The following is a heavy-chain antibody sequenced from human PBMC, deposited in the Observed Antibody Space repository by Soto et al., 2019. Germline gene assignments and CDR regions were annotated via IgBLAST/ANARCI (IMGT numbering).Heavy chain of an antibody. CDR3: ARDRHLYNSDTSGGYHLDAFDI. CDR2: IYYSGNT. CDR1: GGSVSSGSYY. V-gene: IGHV4-31*03. J-gene: IGHJ3*02. Sequence: KTSETLSLTCTVSGGSVSSGSYYWSWIRQPPGKGLEWIGNIYYSGNTYYNPSLKSRVMISVDTSRKQFSLKLSSVTAADTAVYFCARDRHLYNSDTSGGYHLDAFDIWGQGTVVTVSS. D-gene: IGHD3-22*01.